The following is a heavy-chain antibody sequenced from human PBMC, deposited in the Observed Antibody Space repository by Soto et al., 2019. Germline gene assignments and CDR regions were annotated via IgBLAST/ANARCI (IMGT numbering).Heavy chain of an antibody. V-gene: IGHV1-2*04. J-gene: IGHJ6*02. Sequence: SVKVSCKASGYTFTCYSIHCVRQAPGQGLEWMGWINPNSGGTNYAQKFQGWVTMTRDTSISTAYMELSRLRSDDTAVYYCARDHSRLKDIVVVPAAQYYYGMDVWGQGTTVTVSS. CDR3: ARDHSRLKDIVVVPAAQYYYGMDV. CDR1: GYTFTCYS. D-gene: IGHD2-2*01. CDR2: INPNSGGT.